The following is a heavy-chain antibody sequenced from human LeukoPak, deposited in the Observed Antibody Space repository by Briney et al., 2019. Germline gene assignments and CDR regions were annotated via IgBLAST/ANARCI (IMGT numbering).Heavy chain of an antibody. CDR1: GASISFYY. V-gene: IGHV4-59*08. CDR2: IYFSGTR. J-gene: IGHJ4*02. D-gene: IGHD6-19*01. Sequence: SETLSLTCTVSGASISFYYWSWIRQPPGKGLEWIGYIYFSGTRNYNPSLKSRVTISGDTSKSQFSLKLSSVTAADTAVYYCARHVSGWYPLIDHWGQGILVAVSS. CDR3: ARHVSGWYPLIDH.